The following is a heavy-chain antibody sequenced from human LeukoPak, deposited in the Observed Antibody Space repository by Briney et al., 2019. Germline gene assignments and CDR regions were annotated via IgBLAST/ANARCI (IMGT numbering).Heavy chain of an antibody. CDR3: ARQGVRTVTNPSGAYYMDV. J-gene: IGHJ6*03. CDR2: IYPGDSDI. D-gene: IGHD4-17*01. CDR1: GYSFTNYW. V-gene: IGHV5-51*01. Sequence: GESLKISCKGSGYSFTNYWIGWVRQMPGKGLEWMGIIYPGDSDIGYSPSFQGQVTISADKSISTAYLQWSGLKASDTAMYYCARQGVRTVTNPSGAYYMDVWGKGTTVTVSS.